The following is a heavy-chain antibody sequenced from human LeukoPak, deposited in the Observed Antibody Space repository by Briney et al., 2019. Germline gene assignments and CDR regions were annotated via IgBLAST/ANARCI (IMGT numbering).Heavy chain of an antibody. CDR3: ARDAGYCSSISCRYNWFDP. V-gene: IGHV1-2*02. CDR2: INPNSGGT. Sequence: AAVKVSCKASGYTFIGYYMHWVRQAPGQGLDRMGWINPNSGGTNYEQKFQGRVTMTRDTSISTAYMELSRLTSDDTAVYYCARDAGYCSSISCRYNWFDPWGQGTLVTVSS. CDR1: GYTFIGYY. J-gene: IGHJ5*02. D-gene: IGHD2-2*01.